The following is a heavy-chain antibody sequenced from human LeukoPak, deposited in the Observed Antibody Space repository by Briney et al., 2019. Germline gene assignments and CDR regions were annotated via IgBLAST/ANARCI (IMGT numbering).Heavy chain of an antibody. D-gene: IGHD1-26*01. CDR3: ASGSYFPDY. Sequence: GGSLRLSCAASGFTFSSYGMHLVRQAPGKGLEWVAVIWYDGSNKYYADSVKGRFTISRDNSKNTLYLQMNSLRAEDTAVYYCASGSYFPDYWGQGTLVTVSS. J-gene: IGHJ4*02. CDR2: IWYDGSNK. V-gene: IGHV3-33*01. CDR1: GFTFSSYG.